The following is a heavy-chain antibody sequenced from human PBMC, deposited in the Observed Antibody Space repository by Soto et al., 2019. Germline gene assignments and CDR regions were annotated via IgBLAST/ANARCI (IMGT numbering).Heavy chain of an antibody. D-gene: IGHD3-16*02. Sequence: PSETLSLTCTVSGGSISSSSYYWGWIRQPPGKGLEWIGSIYYSGSTYYNPSLKSRVTISVDTSKNQFSLKLSSVTAADTAVYYCARLRDMITFGGVIVIPGGLFDYWGQGTLVTVSS. CDR3: ARLRDMITFGGVIVIPGGLFDY. CDR2: IYYSGST. V-gene: IGHV4-39*01. CDR1: GGSISSSSYY. J-gene: IGHJ4*02.